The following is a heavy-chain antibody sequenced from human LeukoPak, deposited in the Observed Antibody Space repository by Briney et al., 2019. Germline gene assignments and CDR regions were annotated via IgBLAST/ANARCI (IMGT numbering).Heavy chain of an antibody. D-gene: IGHD3-22*01. CDR3: ARNRNYYDSSGYTHYWYFDL. Sequence: PSQTLSLTCTVSGGSISSGSYYWSWIRQPAGKGLEWIGRIYTSGSTNYNPSLKSRVTISVDTSKNQFSLKLSSVTAADTAVYYCARNRNYYDSSGYTHYWYFDLWGRGTLVTVSS. CDR2: IYTSGST. CDR1: GGSISSGSYY. J-gene: IGHJ2*01. V-gene: IGHV4-61*02.